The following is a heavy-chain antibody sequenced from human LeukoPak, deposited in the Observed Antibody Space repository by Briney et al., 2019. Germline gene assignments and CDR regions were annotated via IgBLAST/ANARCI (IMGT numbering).Heavy chain of an antibody. CDR2: INSNSDTV. CDR1: GFTFKTYG. D-gene: IGHD3-22*01. V-gene: IGHV3-48*04. J-gene: IGHJ4*02. CDR3: ASRQYDSSGYYPFGY. Sequence: GGPLRLSWAASGFTFKTYGMNWVRQAPGKGLEWISYINSNSDTVHYSNSVEGRFTISRDNAKNSLYLQMNSLRAEDTAMYYCASRQYDSSGYYPFGYWGQGTLATVSS.